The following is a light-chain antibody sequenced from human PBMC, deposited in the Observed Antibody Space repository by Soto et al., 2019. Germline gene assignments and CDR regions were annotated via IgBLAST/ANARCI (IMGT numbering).Light chain of an antibody. Sequence: AIQMAQFPSAQSASVRDRVVSVCRTSQDIRNKLGWYQQKPGQAPKLLIFGASTLHSGVPSRFSGSGSGTRFTLTITRLQPEDVATYYCLHEYNYPWTFGQGTKVDIK. J-gene: IGKJ1*01. CDR1: QDIRNK. V-gene: IGKV1-6*01. CDR2: GAS. CDR3: LHEYNYPWT.